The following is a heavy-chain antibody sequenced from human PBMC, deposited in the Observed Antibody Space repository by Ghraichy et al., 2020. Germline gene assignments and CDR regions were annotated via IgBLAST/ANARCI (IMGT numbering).Heavy chain of an antibody. D-gene: IGHD3-22*01. J-gene: IGHJ4*02. Sequence: GGSLRLSCAASGFTFSSYAMSWVRQAPGKGLEWVSAISGSGGSTYYADSVKGRFTISRDNYKNTLYLQMNSQRAEDTAVYYCAKILSGIVVVITGFDYWGQGTLVTVSS. CDR1: GFTFSSYA. CDR3: AKILSGIVVVITGFDY. CDR2: ISGSGGST. V-gene: IGHV3-23*01.